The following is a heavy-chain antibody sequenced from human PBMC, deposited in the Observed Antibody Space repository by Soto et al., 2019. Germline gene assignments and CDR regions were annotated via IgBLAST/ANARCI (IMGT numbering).Heavy chain of an antibody. CDR3: AREGYSYEGMDV. V-gene: IGHV1-3*05. Sequence: QVQLVQSGAEEKKPGASVKVSCKASGYTFTSYAMHWVRQAPGQRLEWMGWINAGNGNTKYSQKFQGRVTITRDTSASTAYMELSSVRSEDTAVYYCAREGYSYEGMDVWGQGTTVTASS. CDR2: INAGNGNT. J-gene: IGHJ6*02. CDR1: GYTFTSYA. D-gene: IGHD5-18*01.